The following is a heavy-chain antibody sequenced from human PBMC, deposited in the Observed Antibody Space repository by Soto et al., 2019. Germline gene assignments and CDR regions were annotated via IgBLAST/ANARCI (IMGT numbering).Heavy chain of an antibody. V-gene: IGHV3-66*01. CDR3: AREPRYCRGGSCSITGDAYDI. CDR2: ISNGGDT. Sequence: EVQLVESGGGLVQPGGSLRLSCAASGFIVSSTYMSWVRQAPGKGLEWVSVISNGGDTHYADSVKGRFSLSRDISNNTLHLQMRSLSPEDTAVYYCAREPRYCRGGSCSITGDAYDIWGQGTMVTVAS. D-gene: IGHD2-15*01. CDR1: GFIVSSTY. J-gene: IGHJ3*02.